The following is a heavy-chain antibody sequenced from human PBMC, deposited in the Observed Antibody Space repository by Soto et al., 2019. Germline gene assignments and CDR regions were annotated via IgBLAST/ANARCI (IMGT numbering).Heavy chain of an antibody. D-gene: IGHD6-13*01. V-gene: IGHV4-30-2*01. Sequence: PSETLSLTCTVSGGYISSGGYSWSWLRQPPGKALEWIGYIYDIGSTYHNPYLKSRVALSVDRSKNQFSLKLSSVTAADTAVYYCARDLGYSSSWNNWFDPWGQGIPVTVS. CDR1: GGYISSGGYS. J-gene: IGHJ5*02. CDR2: IYDIGST. CDR3: ARDLGYSSSWNNWFDP.